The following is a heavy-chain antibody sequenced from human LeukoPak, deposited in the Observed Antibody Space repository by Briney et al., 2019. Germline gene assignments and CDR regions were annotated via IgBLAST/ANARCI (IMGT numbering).Heavy chain of an antibody. D-gene: IGHD3-10*01. V-gene: IGHV1-18*01. CDR3: ARPAYGSGSQYFDY. J-gene: IGHJ4*02. Sequence: ASVKVSCKASGYTFTSYGISWVRQAPGQGLEWMGWISAYNGNTNYAQKLQGRATMTTDTSTSTAYMELRSLRSDDTAVYYCARPAYGSGSQYFDYWGQGTLVTVSS. CDR2: ISAYNGNT. CDR1: GYTFTSYG.